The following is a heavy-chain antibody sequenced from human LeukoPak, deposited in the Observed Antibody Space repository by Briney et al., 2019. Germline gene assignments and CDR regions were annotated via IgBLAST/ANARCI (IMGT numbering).Heavy chain of an antibody. CDR1: GASISSSSSYY. Sequence: PSETLSLTCTVSGASISSSSSYYWGWIRQPPGKGLECIGTIYYNGNIGYNNPSLKSRVTISVDTSKNQFSLKLSSVTAADTAVYYCARGRAHYYDSSARWFDPWGQGTLVTVSS. CDR2: IYYNGNI. CDR3: ARGRAHYYDSSARWFDP. D-gene: IGHD3-22*01. V-gene: IGHV4-39*07. J-gene: IGHJ5*02.